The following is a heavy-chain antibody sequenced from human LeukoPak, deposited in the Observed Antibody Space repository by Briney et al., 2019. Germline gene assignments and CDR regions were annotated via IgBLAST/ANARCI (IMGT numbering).Heavy chain of an antibody. Sequence: SETLSLTCTVSGYSISSGYYWGSIRQSPGQGLEWIGSIYNSGSTYYNPSIKGRITISVDTSKNQVSLRLRSVTAADPATYYCARDRLWIEPLDYWGQGTLVTVSS. CDR3: ARDRLWIEPLDY. V-gene: IGHV4-38-2*02. J-gene: IGHJ4*02. CDR1: GYSISSGYY. CDR2: IYNSGST. D-gene: IGHD5-18*01.